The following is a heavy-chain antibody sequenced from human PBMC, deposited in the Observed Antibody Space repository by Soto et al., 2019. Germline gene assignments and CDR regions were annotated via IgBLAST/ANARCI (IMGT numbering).Heavy chain of an antibody. D-gene: IGHD3-10*01. CDR3: ARRRRYGSGSYYWYNYFDP. CDR1: GDTFTSYA. Sequence: ASVKVSCKASGDTFTSYAMHWVRQAPGQRLEWMGWINAGNGNTKYSQKFQGRVTITRDTSTSTAYMELSSLRSEDTAVYYCARRRRYGSGSYYWYNYFDPWGQGTPVTVSS. CDR2: INAGNGNT. J-gene: IGHJ5*02. V-gene: IGHV1-3*01.